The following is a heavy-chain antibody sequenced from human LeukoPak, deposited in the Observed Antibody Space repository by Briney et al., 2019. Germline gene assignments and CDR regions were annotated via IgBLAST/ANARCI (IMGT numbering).Heavy chain of an antibody. CDR2: IYTTGSP. Sequence: PSETLSLTCTVSGGSISSSNYYWTWIRQPAGKGLEWIGRIYTTGSPSYSPSLKSRVTISVDTSTDQFSLKLTSVSAAATAVYSCARDRGITTARGVPSWSDPWGQGTLVTVSS. V-gene: IGHV4-61*02. CDR1: GGSISSSNYY. D-gene: IGHD3-10*01. CDR3: ARDRGITTARGVPSWSDP. J-gene: IGHJ5*02.